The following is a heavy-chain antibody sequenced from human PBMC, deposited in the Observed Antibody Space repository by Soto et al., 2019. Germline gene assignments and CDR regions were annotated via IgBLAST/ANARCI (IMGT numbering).Heavy chain of an antibody. D-gene: IGHD3-10*01. CDR3: ARAYYYGSGSYEPRLFDY. J-gene: IGHJ4*02. Sequence: QVQLVQSGAEVKKPGSSVKVSCKASGGTFSSYAISWVRQAPGQGLEWMGGLIPIFGTANYAKKFQGRVTITADESTSTAYMELSSLRSEDTAVYYCARAYYYGSGSYEPRLFDYWGQGTLVTVSS. CDR1: GGTFSSYA. V-gene: IGHV1-69*01. CDR2: LIPIFGTA.